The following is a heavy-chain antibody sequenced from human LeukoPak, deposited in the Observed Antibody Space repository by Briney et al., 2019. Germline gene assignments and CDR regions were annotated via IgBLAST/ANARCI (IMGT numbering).Heavy chain of an antibody. CDR3: AKDSQVVYGDYVDAFDI. J-gene: IGHJ3*02. V-gene: IGHV3-23*01. CDR1: GFPFSAYA. D-gene: IGHD4-17*01. Sequence: GGSLRLSCAASGFPFSAYAMSWVRQAPGKGLEWVSGIRGSGDSTYYAESVKGRFTISRDNSKNTLYLQMNSLRAEDTAVYYCAKDSQVVYGDYVDAFDIWGQGTMVTVSS. CDR2: IRGSGDST.